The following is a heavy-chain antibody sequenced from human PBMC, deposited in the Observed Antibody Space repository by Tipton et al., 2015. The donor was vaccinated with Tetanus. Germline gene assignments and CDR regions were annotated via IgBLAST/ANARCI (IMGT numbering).Heavy chain of an antibody. V-gene: IGHV3-23*01. D-gene: IGHD2-15*01. J-gene: IGHJ4*02. Sequence: GSLRLSYAASGFTFGSYPMTWVRQAPGKGLEWVAGVSGTGGNTYYGDSGRGRVTVSRDNSKNTVYLQMNSLRAEDSAVYYCARRQVEGGAHLGHRGPGTLVPVSS. CDR1: GFTFGSYP. CDR3: ARRQVEGGAHLGH. CDR2: VSGTGGNT.